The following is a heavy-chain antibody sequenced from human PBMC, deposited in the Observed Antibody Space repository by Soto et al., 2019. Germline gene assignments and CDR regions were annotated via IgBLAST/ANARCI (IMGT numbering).Heavy chain of an antibody. V-gene: IGHV4-34*01. CDR1: GGSFSDYI. CDR3: ARGLISGSHYSGGWYYFDS. Sequence: QVQLQQSGAGLLKPSETLSLTCDVYGGSFSDYIWTWIRQTPGKGLQWIGQINHSGSANYNPSLKGRVSIPVHTPSSQVSLGLSSVTAADTAVYYCARGLISGSHYSGGWYYFDSWGQGTQVTVSS. D-gene: IGHD1-26*01. CDR2: INHSGSA. J-gene: IGHJ4*02.